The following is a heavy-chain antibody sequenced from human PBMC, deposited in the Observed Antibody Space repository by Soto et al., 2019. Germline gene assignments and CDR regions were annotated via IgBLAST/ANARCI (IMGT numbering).Heavy chain of an antibody. CDR1: GFTFSSYW. V-gene: IGHV3-7*01. D-gene: IGHD1-1*01. J-gene: IGHJ3*02. Sequence: PGGSLRLSCAASGFTFSSYWMSWVRQAPGKGLEWVANIKQDGSEKYYVDSVKGRFTISRDNAKNSLYLQMNSLRAEDTAVYYCARDRSTGTTADPNAFDIWGQGTMVTVSS. CDR3: ARDRSTGTTADPNAFDI. CDR2: IKQDGSEK.